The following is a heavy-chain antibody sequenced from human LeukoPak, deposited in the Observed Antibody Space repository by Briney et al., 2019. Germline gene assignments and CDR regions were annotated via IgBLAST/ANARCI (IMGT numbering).Heavy chain of an antibody. J-gene: IGHJ4*02. D-gene: IGHD6-19*01. V-gene: IGHV3-30-3*01. CDR3: ARSVAGTPDY. CDR2: ISYDGGNK. CDR1: GFTFSSYA. Sequence: PGGSLRLSCAASGFTFSSYAMYWVRQAPGKGLEWVAVISYDGGNKYYADSVKGRFTISRDNSKNTLHLQMNSLRAEDTAVYYCARSVAGTPDYWGQGTLVTVSS.